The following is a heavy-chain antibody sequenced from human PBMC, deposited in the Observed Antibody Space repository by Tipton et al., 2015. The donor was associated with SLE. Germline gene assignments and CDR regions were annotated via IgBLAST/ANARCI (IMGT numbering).Heavy chain of an antibody. Sequence: QLVPSGAEVKKPGASVKVSCKASGYTFNSYYINWVRQATGQGLEWMGWMNPKSGNTGYAQKFQGRVTMTRNTSISTVYMERSSLRSEDTAVYYCARGRCRYDFWSCYYKDYFDYWGQGTLVTVSS. V-gene: IGHV1-8*01. CDR1: GYTFNSYY. J-gene: IGHJ4*02. D-gene: IGHD3-3*01. CDR3: ARGRCRYDFWSCYYKDYFDY. CDR2: MNPKSGNT.